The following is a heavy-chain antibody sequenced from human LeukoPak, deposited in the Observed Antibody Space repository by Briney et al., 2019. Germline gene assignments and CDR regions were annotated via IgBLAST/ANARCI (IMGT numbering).Heavy chain of an antibody. J-gene: IGHJ4*02. CDR3: ASGVIVVVPAAKDSFDY. CDR2: ISSSSSTI. Sequence: PGGSLRLSCAAAGFMFSNYGMNWVRQAPGKGLEWVSYISSSSSTIYYADSVKGRFTISRDNAKNSLYLQMNSLRDEDTAVYYCASGVIVVVPAAKDSFDYWGQGTLVTVSS. D-gene: IGHD2-2*01. CDR1: GFMFSNYG. V-gene: IGHV3-48*02.